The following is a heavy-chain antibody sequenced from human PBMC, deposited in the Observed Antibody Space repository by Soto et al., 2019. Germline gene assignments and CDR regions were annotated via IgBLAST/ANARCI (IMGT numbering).Heavy chain of an antibody. CDR3: ARLYFDTSGFYFFFDY. D-gene: IGHD3-22*01. J-gene: IGHJ4*02. CDR1: GDSISSSNFY. V-gene: IGHV4-39*01. CDR2: IYYSGST. Sequence: SETLSLTCTVSGDSISSSNFYWGWIRQPPGKGLEWIGTIYYSGSTYYNTSLKSRVTISVDTSKNQLSLKLSSVTAADTAVYYCARLYFDTSGFYFFFDYWGQGTQVTVSS.